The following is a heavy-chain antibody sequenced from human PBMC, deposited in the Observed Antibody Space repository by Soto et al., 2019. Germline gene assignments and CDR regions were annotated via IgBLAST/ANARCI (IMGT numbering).Heavy chain of an antibody. CDR3: ARTHCSSISCYVGSSDY. CDR2: ISPNSGDT. V-gene: IGHV1-2*04. D-gene: IGHD2-2*01. J-gene: IGHJ4*02. CDR1: GYTFTGYD. Sequence: QVQLVQSGAEVKKPGASVKVSCKASGYTFTGYDMHWVRQAPGQGLEWMGWISPNSGDTNYAQKFQGWVTMTRYTSISTAYMELSRLRSDDTAVYYCARTHCSSISCYVGSSDYWGQGTLVTVSS.